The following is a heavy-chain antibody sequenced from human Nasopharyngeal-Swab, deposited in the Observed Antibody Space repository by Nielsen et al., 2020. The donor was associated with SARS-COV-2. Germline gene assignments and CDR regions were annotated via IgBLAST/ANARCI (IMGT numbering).Heavy chain of an antibody. Sequence: GESLKISCAASEFTFSSYAINWVRQAPGKGLEWVSGISSGGGSTYYADSVKGRFTISRDNSKSTLYLQMNSLRVEDTAVYYCAKDPRTVIGTFDIWGQGTMVTVSS. J-gene: IGHJ3*02. CDR1: EFTFSSYA. D-gene: IGHD2-21*01. CDR3: AKDPRTVIGTFDI. V-gene: IGHV3-23*01. CDR2: ISSGGGST.